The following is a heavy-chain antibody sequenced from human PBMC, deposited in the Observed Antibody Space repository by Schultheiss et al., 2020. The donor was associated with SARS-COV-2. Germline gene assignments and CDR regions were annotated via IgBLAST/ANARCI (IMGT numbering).Heavy chain of an antibody. V-gene: IGHV3-23*01. CDR2: ISGSGGST. D-gene: IGHD6-19*01. CDR3: TTSGAVAVDY. Sequence: GESLKISCAASGFTFSSYAMSWVRQAPGKGLEWVSAISGSGGSTYYADSVKGRFTISRDNSKNTLYLQMNSLRAEDTAVYYCTTSGAVAVDYWGQGTLVTVSS. J-gene: IGHJ4*02. CDR1: GFTFSSYA.